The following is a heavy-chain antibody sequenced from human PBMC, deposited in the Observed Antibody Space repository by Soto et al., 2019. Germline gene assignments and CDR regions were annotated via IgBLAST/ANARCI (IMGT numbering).Heavy chain of an antibody. CDR1: GGSISGGGHY. CDR3: ASSDPYYFFDY. Sequence: PSDTLSLTCTVSGGSISGGGHYWGWIRQPPGKGLEWIGFMYYTGDTYYNPSLKSRLSISVDTSMNQFSLELTSVTAADTAVYYCASSDPYYFFDYWGLGTLVTVSS. CDR2: MYYTGDT. J-gene: IGHJ4*02. V-gene: IGHV4-31*03. D-gene: IGHD2-21*01.